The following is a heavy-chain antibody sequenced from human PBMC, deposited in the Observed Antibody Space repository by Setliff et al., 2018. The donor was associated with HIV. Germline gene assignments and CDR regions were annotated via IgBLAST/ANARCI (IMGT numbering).Heavy chain of an antibody. CDR1: GGSISSGDYY. Sequence: TLSLTCPVSGGSISSGDYYWSWIRQPPGKGLEWIGYIYYSGSTYYNPSLKSRITISVETSKKQFALKLSSVTAADTAVYYCARWYSSSYYAFDIWGQGTMVTVSS. CDR3: ARWYSSSYYAFDI. CDR2: IYYSGST. V-gene: IGHV4-30-4*08. J-gene: IGHJ3*02. D-gene: IGHD1-26*01.